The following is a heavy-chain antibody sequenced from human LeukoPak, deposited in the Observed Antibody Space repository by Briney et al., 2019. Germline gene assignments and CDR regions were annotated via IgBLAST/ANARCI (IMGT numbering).Heavy chain of an antibody. CDR3: ARDASQLPGSGMDV. CDR2: ISSSSSYI. CDR1: GFTFSSYS. D-gene: IGHD2-2*01. V-gene: IGHV3-21*01. Sequence: GGSLRLSCAASGFTFSSYSMNWVRQAPGKGLEWVSSISSSSSYIYYADSVKGRFTISRDNAKNSLYLQMNSLRAEDTAVYYCARDASQLPGSGMDVWGQGTTVTVSS. J-gene: IGHJ6*02.